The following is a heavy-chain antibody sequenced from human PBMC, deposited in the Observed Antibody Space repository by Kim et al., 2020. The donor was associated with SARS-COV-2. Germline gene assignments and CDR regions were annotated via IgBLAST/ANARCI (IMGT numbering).Heavy chain of an antibody. CDR1: GYTFTGYY. CDR2: INPNSGGT. Sequence: ASVKVSCKASGYTFTGYYMHWVRQAPGQGLEWMGWINPNSGGTNYAQKFQGRVTMTRDTSISTAYMELSRLRSDDTAVYYCARGGLNYDFWSGYRRGYGMDVWGQGTTVTVSS. J-gene: IGHJ6*02. CDR3: ARGGLNYDFWSGYRRGYGMDV. V-gene: IGHV1-2*02. D-gene: IGHD3-3*01.